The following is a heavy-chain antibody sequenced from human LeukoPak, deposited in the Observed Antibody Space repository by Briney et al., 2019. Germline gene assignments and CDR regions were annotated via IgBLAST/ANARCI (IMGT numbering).Heavy chain of an antibody. CDR1: GGSFSGYY. D-gene: IGHD3-3*01. Sequence: SETLSLTCAVYGGSFSGYYWSWIRQPPGKGLEWIGEINHSGSTNHNPSLKSRVTISVDTSKNQFSLKLSSVTAADTAVYYCARGGNRFLEWFNWFDPWGQGTLVTVSS. V-gene: IGHV4-34*01. J-gene: IGHJ5*02. CDR3: ARGGNRFLEWFNWFDP. CDR2: INHSGST.